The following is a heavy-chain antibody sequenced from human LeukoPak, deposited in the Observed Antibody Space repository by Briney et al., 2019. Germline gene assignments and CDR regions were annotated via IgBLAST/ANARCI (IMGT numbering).Heavy chain of an antibody. CDR1: GFTFSDYA. D-gene: IGHD1-1*01. CDR3: VKAKYYSWSDGSSFDC. J-gene: IGHJ4*02. V-gene: IGHV3-64D*06. CDR2: IMSNGRST. Sequence: QAGGSLRLSCSGSGFTFSDYAMFWVRQASGKGLEYVSAIMSNGRSTYLADTVKDRFTISRDNSKNMLYLQMSSLRPEDTAVYYCVKAKYYSWSDGSSFDCWGQGTLVTVSS.